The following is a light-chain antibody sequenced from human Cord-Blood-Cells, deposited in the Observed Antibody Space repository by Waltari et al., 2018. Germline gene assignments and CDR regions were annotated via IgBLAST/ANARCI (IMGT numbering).Light chain of an antibody. V-gene: IGKV2-28*01. Sequence: DIVMTQSPLSLPVTPGEPASLSCRSSQSLLHSNGYNYLDWYLQKPGQSPKLLLYLGSNRASGVADRFSGSGSGTDFTLKISSVEAEDVGVDYCMQALETGTFGQGTKVEIK. CDR1: QSLLHSNGYNY. J-gene: IGKJ1*01. CDR3: MQALETGT. CDR2: LGS.